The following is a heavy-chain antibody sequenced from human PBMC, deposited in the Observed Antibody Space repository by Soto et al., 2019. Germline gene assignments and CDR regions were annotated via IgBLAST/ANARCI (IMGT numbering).Heavy chain of an antibody. J-gene: IGHJ4*02. D-gene: IGHD6-13*01. CDR3: ARRLSKGIAAAGTGRLKDY. V-gene: IGHV4-59*01. CDR1: GGSISSYY. CDR2: IYYSGST. Sequence: LETLSLTCTVSGGSISSYYWSWIRQPPGKGLEWIGYIYYSGSTNYNPSLKSRVTISVDTSKNQFSLKLSSVTAADTAVYYCARRLSKGIAAAGTGRLKDYWGQGTLVTVSS.